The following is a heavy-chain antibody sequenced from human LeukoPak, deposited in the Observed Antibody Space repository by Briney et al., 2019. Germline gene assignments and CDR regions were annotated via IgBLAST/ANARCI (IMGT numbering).Heavy chain of an antibody. D-gene: IGHD4-11*01. CDR3: ARIRGGLTTLTTSGPFDY. CDR1: GFTFSSYG. V-gene: IGHV3-7*01. Sequence: GGSLRLSCAASGFTFSSYGMHWVRQAPGKGLEWVANIKQDGSEQYYMDSVKGRFTISRDNAKNSLYLQMNSLRAEDTAVYYRARIRGGLTTLTTSGPFDYWGLGTLVTVSS. J-gene: IGHJ4*02. CDR2: IKQDGSEQ.